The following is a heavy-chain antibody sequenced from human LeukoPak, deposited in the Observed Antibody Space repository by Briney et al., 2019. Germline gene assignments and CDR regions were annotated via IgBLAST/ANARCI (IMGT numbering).Heavy chain of an antibody. J-gene: IGHJ6*04. D-gene: IGHD3-10*01. Sequence: GSVKVSCKASGYTFTSYGISWVRQAPGQGLELMGWISAYNGNTNYAQKLQGRVTMTTDTSASTADKELRSRRSDHTAVYYCGREGWVGELWGDVWGKGTTGTVSP. V-gene: IGHV1-18*01. CDR1: GYTFTSYG. CDR2: ISAYNGNT. CDR3: GREGWVGELWGDV.